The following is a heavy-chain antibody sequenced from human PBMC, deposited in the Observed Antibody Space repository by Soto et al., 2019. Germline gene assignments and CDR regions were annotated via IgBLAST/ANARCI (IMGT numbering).Heavy chain of an antibody. CDR1: GDSVNSGRYY. D-gene: IGHD1-1*01. V-gene: IGHV4-31*03. CDR3: ERGWLRVTGTYDS. Sequence: QVQLQQSGPGLVKPSQTLSLTCTVSGDSVNSGRYYWHWIRQLPGKGLEGIGYIFYSGTTYYNPSLMSRVTISLDTSKNDLALKLTSVTVADRAVYFCERGWLRVTGTYDSWGQGALVTVSS. CDR2: IFYSGTT. J-gene: IGHJ4*02.